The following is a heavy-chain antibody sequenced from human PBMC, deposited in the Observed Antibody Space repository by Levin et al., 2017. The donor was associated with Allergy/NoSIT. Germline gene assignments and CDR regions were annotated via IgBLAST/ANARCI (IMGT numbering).Heavy chain of an antibody. Sequence: GESLKISCAASGFTFSSYGIHWVRQAPGKGLEWVALISYDGNNKYYADSVKGRFTISRDNSKNTLFLQMSSLRAEDTALYYCAKKSGVSIDYWGQGTLVTVSS. J-gene: IGHJ4*02. CDR1: GFTFSSYG. CDR3: AKKSGVSIDY. CDR2: ISYDGNNK. D-gene: IGHD2/OR15-2a*01. V-gene: IGHV3-30*18.